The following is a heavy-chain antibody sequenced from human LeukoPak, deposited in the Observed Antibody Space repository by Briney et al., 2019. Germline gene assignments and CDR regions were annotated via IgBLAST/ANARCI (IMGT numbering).Heavy chain of an antibody. D-gene: IGHD1-7*01. V-gene: IGHV4-59*01. CDR2: IYYSGST. CDR1: GVSISNYY. J-gene: IGHJ6*02. CDR3: ARDNWNYGSSMDV. Sequence: SETLSLTCTVSGVSISNYYWNWIRQPPGKGLEWIGYIYYSGSTNYNPSLKSRVTISVDTSKNQFSLKLSSVTAADTAVYHCARDNWNYGSSMDVWGQGTTVTVSS.